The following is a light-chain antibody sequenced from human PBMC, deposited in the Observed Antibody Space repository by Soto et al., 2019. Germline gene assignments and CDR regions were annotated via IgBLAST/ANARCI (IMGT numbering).Light chain of an antibody. Sequence: QSVLTQPPSVSEAPGQRVTISCSGSNVGNKAVNWYQQLPGKAPKLLLYYDDMLSSGVSDRFSGSKSGTSASLAISGLQNDDEGDYYRAIWDDSVDGWVFGGGTKLTVL. J-gene: IGLJ3*02. CDR1: NVGNKA. CDR3: AIWDDSVDGWV. V-gene: IGLV1-36*01. CDR2: YDD.